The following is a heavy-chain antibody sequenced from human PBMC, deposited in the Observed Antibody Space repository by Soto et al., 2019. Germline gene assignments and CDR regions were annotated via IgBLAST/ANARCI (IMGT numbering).Heavy chain of an antibody. D-gene: IGHD4-17*01. Sequence: QITLKESGPTLVKPTQTLTLTCTFSGFSLSTSGVGVGWIRQPPGKALEWLAVIYWDDYKHYSPSLKSRLTIAKYXSKNQVVLTRTNMDPVDTATYYCAHKGYGDYPLDYWGQGTLLTVSS. V-gene: IGHV2-5*02. CDR1: GFSLSTSGVG. CDR3: AHKGYGDYPLDY. CDR2: IYWDDYK. J-gene: IGHJ4*02.